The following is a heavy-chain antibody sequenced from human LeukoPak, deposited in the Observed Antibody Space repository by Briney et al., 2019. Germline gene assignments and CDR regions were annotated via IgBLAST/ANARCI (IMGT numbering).Heavy chain of an antibody. V-gene: IGHV4-34*01. J-gene: IGHJ4*02. CDR3: ARGLYSSGRALGY. D-gene: IGHD6-19*01. CDR1: GGSFSGYY. CDR2: INHSGGT. Sequence: PSETLSLTCAVYGGSFSGYYWSWIRQPPGKGLEWIGEINHSGGTNYNPSLKSRVTISVDTSKNQFSLKLSSVTAADTAVYYCARGLYSSGRALGYWGQGTLVTVSS.